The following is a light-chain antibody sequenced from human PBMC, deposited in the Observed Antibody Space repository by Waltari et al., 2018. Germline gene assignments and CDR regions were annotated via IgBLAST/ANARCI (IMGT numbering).Light chain of an antibody. V-gene: IGKV1-6*01. CDR3: LQDYNYPPT. Sequence: AIQMTQSPSSLSASVGNRVTITCRASQGIRNDLGWYQQKPGKAPKLLVYAASSLQSGVPSRFSGSGSGTDFTLTISSLQPEDFATYYCLQDYNYPPTFGQGTKVEIK. CDR1: QGIRND. J-gene: IGKJ1*01. CDR2: AAS.